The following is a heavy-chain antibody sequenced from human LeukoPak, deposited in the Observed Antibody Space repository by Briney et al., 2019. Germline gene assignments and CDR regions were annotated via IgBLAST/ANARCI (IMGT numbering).Heavy chain of an antibody. CDR1: GFTSSSDA. D-gene: IGHD3-16*01. Sequence: GGSLRLSCEAPGFTSSSDAMNWVRQAPGKGLEWVSAISGSGSSPYYADSVKGRFTVSRDNTKNTLYLQMSSLRVEDTALYYCAKGRLWGRGGYHYYYMDVWGKGTAVTISS. CDR2: ISGSGSSP. CDR3: AKGRLWGRGGYHYYYMDV. V-gene: IGHV3-23*01. J-gene: IGHJ6*03.